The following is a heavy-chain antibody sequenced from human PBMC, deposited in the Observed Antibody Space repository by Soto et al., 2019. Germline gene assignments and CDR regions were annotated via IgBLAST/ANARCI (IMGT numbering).Heavy chain of an antibody. CDR2: IYYSGST. V-gene: IGHV4-39*01. D-gene: IGHD3-9*01. J-gene: IGHJ4*02. CDR1: GGSISSSTYY. CDR3: ARAGLRYFDYFPSHY. Sequence: QLQLQESGPGLVKPSETLSLTCTVSGGSISSSTYYWGWIRQTPGKGLEWSGTIYYSGSTYYNPSLERRVAISVDTPNNQFALKLSSVTAADPAFYYCARAGLRYFDYFPSHYWGQGTLVTVSS.